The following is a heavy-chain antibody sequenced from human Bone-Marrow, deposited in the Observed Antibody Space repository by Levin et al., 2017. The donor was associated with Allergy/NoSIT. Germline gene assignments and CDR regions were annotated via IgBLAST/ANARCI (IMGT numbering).Heavy chain of an antibody. Sequence: GGSLRLSCAASGFTFSNYAMSWIRQAPGKGLEWVSGISSNGVNTYYADSVKGRFTISRDNSKNTLYLQMNSLRAEDTAVYYCAKRNEDYGGHNFDYWGQGTLVTVSS. CDR2: ISSNGVNT. CDR1: GFTFSNYA. D-gene: IGHD4-23*01. J-gene: IGHJ4*02. CDR3: AKRNEDYGGHNFDY. V-gene: IGHV3-23*01.